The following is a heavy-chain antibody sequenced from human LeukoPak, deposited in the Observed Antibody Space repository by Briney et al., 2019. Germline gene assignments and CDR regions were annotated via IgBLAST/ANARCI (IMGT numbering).Heavy chain of an antibody. CDR1: GGSISSHY. CDR3: ARSARSWFDP. Sequence: SETLSLTCTVSGGSISSHYWSWMRQPPGKGLEWIGYIYYSGSTNYNPSLKSRVTISVDTSKNQFSLKLSSVTAADTAVYYCARSARSWFDPWGQGTLVTVSS. CDR2: IYYSGST. J-gene: IGHJ5*02. V-gene: IGHV4-59*11.